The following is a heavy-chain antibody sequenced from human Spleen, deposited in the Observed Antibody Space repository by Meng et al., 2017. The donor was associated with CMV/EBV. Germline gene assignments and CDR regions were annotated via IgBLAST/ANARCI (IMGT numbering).Heavy chain of an antibody. CDR1: GFTFSDYY. Sequence: ESLKISCAASGFTFSDYYMSWIRQAPGKGLEWIGEINHSGSTNYNPSLKSRVTISVDTSKNQFSLKLSSVTAADTAVYYCARGQIGVGATTWGQGTLVTVSS. J-gene: IGHJ5*02. CDR3: ARGQIGVGATT. D-gene: IGHD1-26*01. V-gene: IGHV4-34*01. CDR2: INHSGST.